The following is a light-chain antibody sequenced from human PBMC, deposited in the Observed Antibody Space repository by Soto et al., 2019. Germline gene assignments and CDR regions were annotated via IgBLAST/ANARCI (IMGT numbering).Light chain of an antibody. Sequence: DIVMTQSPLSLPVTPGGPASISCRSSESLLNSNGYNYLDWYLQKPGQSPQLLIYLGSNRASGVPDRFSGSGSGTDFTLKISRVEAEDVGVYHCMQALRAPPTFGQGTKVDIK. J-gene: IGKJ1*01. CDR1: ESLLNSNGYNY. CDR3: MQALRAPPT. V-gene: IGKV2-28*01. CDR2: LGS.